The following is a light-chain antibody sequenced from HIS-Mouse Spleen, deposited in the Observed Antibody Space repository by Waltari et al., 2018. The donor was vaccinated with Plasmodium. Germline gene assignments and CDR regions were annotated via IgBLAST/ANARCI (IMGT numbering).Light chain of an antibody. CDR1: SRDVGSYNL. J-gene: IGLJ2*01. V-gene: IGLV2-23*01. Sequence: QSALTQPASVSGSPGQSITLSFTGTSRDVGSYNLVSWYQQHTDKAPKLMIYEGSKRPSGVSNRFSGSKSGNTASLTISGLQAEDEADYYCCSYAGSSTVVFGGGTKLTVL. CDR3: CSYAGSSTVV. CDR2: EGS.